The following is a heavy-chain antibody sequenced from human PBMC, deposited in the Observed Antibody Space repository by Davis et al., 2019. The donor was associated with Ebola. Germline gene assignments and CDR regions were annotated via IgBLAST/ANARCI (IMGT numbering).Heavy chain of an antibody. CDR2: IRQDGSEK. D-gene: IGHD2-21*01. V-gene: IGHV3-7*01. J-gene: IGHJ4*02. CDR1: GFTLGSYW. CDR3: ARAGGGDNWNYVNY. Sequence: PGGSLRLSCAASGFTLGSYWMTWVRQAPGKGLEWVANIRQDGSEKSYVDSVKGRFTISRDNPKNSLYLQMNSLRAEDTAVYYCARAGGGDNWNYVNYWGQGTLVTVSS.